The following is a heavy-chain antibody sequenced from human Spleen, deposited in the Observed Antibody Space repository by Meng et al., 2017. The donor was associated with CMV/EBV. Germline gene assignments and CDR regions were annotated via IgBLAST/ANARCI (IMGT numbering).Heavy chain of an antibody. CDR3: ASYGGNSFYYFDY. V-gene: IGHV3-21*01. CDR2: ISSSSTYI. J-gene: IGHJ4*02. D-gene: IGHD4-23*01. CDR1: GFTFSTYA. Sequence: GESLKISCAASGFTFSTYAMTWVRQAPGKGLEWVSSISSSSTYIYYADSVKGRFTISRDNAKNSLFLQMNSLRAEDTAVYYCASYGGNSFYYFDYWGQGTLVTVSS.